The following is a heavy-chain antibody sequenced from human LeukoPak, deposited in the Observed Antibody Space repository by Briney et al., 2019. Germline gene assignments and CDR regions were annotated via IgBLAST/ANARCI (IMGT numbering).Heavy chain of an antibody. Sequence: PSETLSLTCTVSGGSISSYYWSWIRQPPGKGLEWIGYIYYSGSTNYNPSLKSRVTISVDTSKNQFSLKLSSVTAADTAVYYCASHRFQLPAIFRYWGQGTLVTVSS. J-gene: IGHJ4*02. CDR1: GGSISSYY. V-gene: IGHV4-59*08. CDR2: IYYSGST. D-gene: IGHD3-3*02. CDR3: ASHRFQLPAIFRY.